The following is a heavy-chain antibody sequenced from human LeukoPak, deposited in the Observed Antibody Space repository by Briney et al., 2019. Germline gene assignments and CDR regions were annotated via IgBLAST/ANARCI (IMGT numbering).Heavy chain of an antibody. J-gene: IGHJ4*02. CDR3: ARLYSSTWYFDY. V-gene: IGHV4-39*07. CDR2: IYYSGST. D-gene: IGHD6-13*01. CDR1: GGSISSSSYY. Sequence: PSETLSLTCTVSGGSISSSSYYWGWIRQPPGKGLEWIGSIYYSGSTYYNPSLKSRVTISVDTSKNQFSLKLSSLTAADTAVFYCARLYSSTWYFDYWGQGTLVTVSS.